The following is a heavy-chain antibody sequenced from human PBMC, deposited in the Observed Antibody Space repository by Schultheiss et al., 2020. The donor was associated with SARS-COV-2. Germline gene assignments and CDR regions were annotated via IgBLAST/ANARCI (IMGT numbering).Heavy chain of an antibody. J-gene: IGHJ4*02. Sequence: ASVKVSCKASGYTFTSYYLHWLRQAPGQGPEWMGIINPSAGSASYAQKFQGRVTMTRDMSTRTVYMELSSLRSEDTAVYYCAREGASAGNHFDYWGQGTLVTVSS. CDR3: AREGASAGNHFDY. CDR2: INPSAGSA. V-gene: IGHV1-46*01. CDR1: GYTFTSYY. D-gene: IGHD2/OR15-2a*01.